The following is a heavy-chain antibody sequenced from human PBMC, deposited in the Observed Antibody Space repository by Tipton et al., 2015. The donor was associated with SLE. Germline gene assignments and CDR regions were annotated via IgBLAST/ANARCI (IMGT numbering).Heavy chain of an antibody. CDR3: ARRWGGSYYQGVFDY. D-gene: IGHD1-26*01. CDR1: GGSISSGYYY. CDR2: IHDSGLT. V-gene: IGHV4-31*03. J-gene: IGHJ4*02. Sequence: TLSLTCTVSGGSISSGYYYWSWIRHHPGKGLEWIGYIHDSGLTYYNPSLKSRVTISVDTSKNRFSLKLSSVTVADTAMYYCARRWGGSYYQGVFDYWGQGTLVTVSS.